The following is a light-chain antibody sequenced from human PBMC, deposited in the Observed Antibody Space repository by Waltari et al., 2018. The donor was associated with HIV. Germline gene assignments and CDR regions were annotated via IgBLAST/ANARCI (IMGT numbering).Light chain of an antibody. CDR3: QQCNTWPIT. CDR2: TTS. J-gene: IGKJ5*01. V-gene: IGKV3D-15*01. Sequence: EIVLTQSPATLSVSPGESVTLSCRASQSPSSDLAWYQQKPGQAPRLLIDTTSTRTTGSPASFSGSGSGTSFTLTISSVQSEDFAVYYCQQCNTWPITFGQGTRLEI. CDR1: QSPSSD.